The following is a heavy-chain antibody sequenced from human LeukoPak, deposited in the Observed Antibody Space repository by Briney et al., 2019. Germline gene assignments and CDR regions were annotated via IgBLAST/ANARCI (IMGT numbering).Heavy chain of an antibody. V-gene: IGHV1-69*13. CDR3: ARAGDAFRGVIT. Sequence: ASVKVSCKVSGYTLTELSMHWVRQAPGKGLEWMGGIIPIFGTANYAQKFQGRVTITADESTSTAYMELSSLRSEDTAVYYCARAGDAFRGVITWGQGTLVTVSS. CDR2: IIPIFGTA. CDR1: GYTLTELS. J-gene: IGHJ4*02. D-gene: IGHD3-10*01.